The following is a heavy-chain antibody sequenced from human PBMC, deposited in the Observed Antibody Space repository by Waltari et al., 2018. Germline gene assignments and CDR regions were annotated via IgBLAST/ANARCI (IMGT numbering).Heavy chain of an antibody. Sequence: QVQLVQSGAEVKKPGSSVKVSCKASGGTFSSYTISWVRQAPGQGLEWMGRIIPILGIANYAQKFQGRVTITADKSTSTAYMELSSLRSEDTAVYYCAGGEPRGSYEGEYFQHWGQGTLVTVSS. CDR3: AGGEPRGSYEGEYFQH. V-gene: IGHV1-69*02. CDR2: IIPILGIA. D-gene: IGHD1-26*01. J-gene: IGHJ1*01. CDR1: GGTFSSYT.